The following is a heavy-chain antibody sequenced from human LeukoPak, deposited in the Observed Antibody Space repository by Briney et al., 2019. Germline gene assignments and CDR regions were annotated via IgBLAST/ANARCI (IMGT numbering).Heavy chain of an antibody. CDR1: GDSVSSDTAA. J-gene: IGHJ4*02. CDR3: TGGWAFHS. CDR2: TYYRSKWYN. D-gene: IGHD6-13*01. V-gene: IGHV6-1*01. Sequence: SQTLSLTCAISGDSVSSDTAAWNWIRQSPSRGLEWLGRTYYRSKWYNDYSVSVKSRITINPDTSKNHFSLHLNPVTPEDTAVYYCTGGWAFHSWGQGTLVTVSS.